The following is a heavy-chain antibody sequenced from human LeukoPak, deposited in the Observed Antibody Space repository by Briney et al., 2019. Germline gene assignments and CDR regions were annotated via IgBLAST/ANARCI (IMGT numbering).Heavy chain of an antibody. J-gene: IGHJ4*02. CDR1: GFTFSSYA. CDR2: IHYGGVAT. D-gene: IGHD3-10*01. Sequence: GGSLRLSCAASGFTFSSYAMGWVRQAPRKGLEWVSAIHYGGVATYYTDSVKGRFTISRDNSKNTLYLQMNSLGAEDTAVYYCAKDPTRPPYYYGSGSYPSYFDYWGQGTLVTVSS. V-gene: IGHV3-23*01. CDR3: AKDPTRPPYYYGSGSYPSYFDY.